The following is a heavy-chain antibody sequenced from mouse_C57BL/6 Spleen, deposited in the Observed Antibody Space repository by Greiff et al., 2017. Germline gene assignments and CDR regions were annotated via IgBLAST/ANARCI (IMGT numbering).Heavy chain of an antibody. CDR1: GFTFSDYY. CDR2: INYDGSST. CDR3: ARDGNYGFAY. V-gene: IGHV5-16*01. Sequence: EVKVVESEGGLVQPGSSMKLSCTASGFTFSDYYMAWVRQVPEKGLEWVANINYDGSSTYYLDSLKSRFIISRDNAKNILYLQMSSLKSEDTATYYCARDGNYGFAYWGQGTLVTVSA. D-gene: IGHD2-1*01. J-gene: IGHJ3*01.